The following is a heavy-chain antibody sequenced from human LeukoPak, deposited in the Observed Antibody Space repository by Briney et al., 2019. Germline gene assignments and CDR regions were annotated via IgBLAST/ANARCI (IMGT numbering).Heavy chain of an antibody. CDR3: ARGRQYCSGGTCYLDY. CDR2: IWFDGSSK. Sequence: GGSLRLSCAASGCTFSSYVMHWVRQAPGKGLEWMALIWFDGSSKYYADSVKGQFTISRDNSKNTLYLQMNSVRVEGTAVYYCARGRQYCSGGTCYLDYWGQGTLVTVSS. CDR1: GCTFSSYV. J-gene: IGHJ4*02. D-gene: IGHD2-15*01. V-gene: IGHV3-33*01.